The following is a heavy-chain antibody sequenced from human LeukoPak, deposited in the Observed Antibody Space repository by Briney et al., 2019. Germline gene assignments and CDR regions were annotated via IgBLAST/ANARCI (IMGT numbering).Heavy chain of an antibody. Sequence: TSETLSLTCAVYGCSFSGYYWSWIRQPPGKGLEWIWEINHSGSTTYNPSPESRVTISVDTSKNQFALKLSSVTAADTAVYYCARLRGGFVDYWGQGTLVTVSS. CDR1: GCSFSGYY. CDR2: INHSGST. J-gene: IGHJ4*02. CDR3: ARLRGGFVDY. V-gene: IGHV4-34*01. D-gene: IGHD3-10*01.